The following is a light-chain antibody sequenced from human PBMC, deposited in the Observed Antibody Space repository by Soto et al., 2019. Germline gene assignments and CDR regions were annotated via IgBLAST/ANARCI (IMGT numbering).Light chain of an antibody. CDR2: LGS. Sequence: DIVMTQSPLSLPGTPGEPSAISCSSSHSLLHSNGYNYLDWYLQKPGQSPQLLIYLGSNRASGVPDRFSGSGSGTDFTLKISRVEAEDVGVYYCMQPLQSWTFGQGTKVDIK. J-gene: IGKJ1*01. CDR1: HSLLHSNGYNY. CDR3: MQPLQSWT. V-gene: IGKV2-28*01.